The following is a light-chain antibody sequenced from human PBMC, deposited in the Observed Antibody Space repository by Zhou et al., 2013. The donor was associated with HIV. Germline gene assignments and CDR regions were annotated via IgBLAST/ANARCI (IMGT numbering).Light chain of an antibody. CDR1: QSVSSN. V-gene: IGKV3-20*01. CDR3: QQYGNSLT. CDR2: AAS. J-gene: IGKJ4*01. Sequence: EIVLTQSPGTLSLSPGERATLSCRASQSVSSNLAWYQQKPGQAPRLLIYAASRRATGIPDRFSGSGSGTEFTLTISRLEPEDFAVYFCQQYGNSLTFGGGTKVEIK.